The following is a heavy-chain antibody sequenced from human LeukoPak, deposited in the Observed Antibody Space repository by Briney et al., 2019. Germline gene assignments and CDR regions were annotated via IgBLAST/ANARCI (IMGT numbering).Heavy chain of an antibody. CDR1: GFTVSSNY. D-gene: IGHD5-12*01. CDR2: IYSGGST. J-gene: IGHJ5*02. V-gene: IGHV3-53*01. Sequence: PGGSLRLSCAASGFTVSSNYVSWVRQAPGKGLEWVSVIYSGGSTYYADSVKGRFTISRDNSKNTLYLQMNSLRAEDTAVYYCARVYSGYDFSFDPWGQGTLVTVSS. CDR3: ARVYSGYDFSFDP.